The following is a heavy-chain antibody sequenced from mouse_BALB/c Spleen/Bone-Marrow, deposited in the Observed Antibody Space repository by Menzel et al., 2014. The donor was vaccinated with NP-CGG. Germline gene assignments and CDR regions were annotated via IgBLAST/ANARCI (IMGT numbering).Heavy chain of an antibody. J-gene: IGHJ3*01. V-gene: IGHV1-54*01. CDR2: INPGGGGA. CDR1: GYAFTNYW. CDR3: ARDGRITTEGFAY. D-gene: IGHD2-4*01. Sequence: VQLQQSGAELVRPGTSVKVSCKASGYAFTNYWIEWVKQRPGQGLEWIGVINPGGGGANYNEKFKGKATLTADKSSSTAYMQLYSLTSDDSAVYFCARDGRITTEGFAYWGQGTLVTVSA.